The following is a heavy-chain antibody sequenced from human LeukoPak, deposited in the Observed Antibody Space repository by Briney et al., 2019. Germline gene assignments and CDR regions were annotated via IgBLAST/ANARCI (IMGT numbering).Heavy chain of an antibody. D-gene: IGHD4/OR15-4a*01. CDR1: GFTFSSYG. J-gene: IGHJ2*01. CDR2: IYYAGST. CDR3: ARGRRIVVLPGRGYFDL. V-gene: IGHV4-38-2*01. Sequence: LRLSCAASGFTFSSYGMHWVRQAPGKGLEWIGSIYYAGSTYYNPSLKSRVTLSVDTSTNHFSLNIKSVTAADTAMYYCARGRRIVVLPGRGYFDLWGRGTLVTVSS.